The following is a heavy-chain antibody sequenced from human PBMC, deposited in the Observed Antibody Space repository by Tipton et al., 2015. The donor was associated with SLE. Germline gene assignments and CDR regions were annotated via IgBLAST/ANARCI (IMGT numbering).Heavy chain of an antibody. CDR1: GGSISSYY. CDR3: ARDGSAFDI. V-gene: IGHV4-59*01. Sequence: TLSLTCTVSGGSISSYYWSWIRQPPGKGPEWIGYIYHSGSTNYNPFLKSRVTISVDTSKNQFSLKLSSVTAADTAVYYCARDGSAFDIWGQGTMVTVSS. J-gene: IGHJ3*02. D-gene: IGHD1-14*01. CDR2: IYHSGST.